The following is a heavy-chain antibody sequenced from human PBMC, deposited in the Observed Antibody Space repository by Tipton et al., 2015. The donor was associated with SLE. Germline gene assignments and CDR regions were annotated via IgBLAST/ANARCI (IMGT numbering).Heavy chain of an antibody. CDR3: AKGGAGIRAGDI. CDR2: INPNSGRT. V-gene: IGHV1-2*02. J-gene: IGHJ3*02. Sequence: QVQLVQSGAEVKEPGASVKVSCKASGYTFTGFYVHWVRQAPGQGLEWLGWINPNSGRTLFAHNFQGRVTMTRDMSISTAYMELSRLRSDDTAVYYCAKGGAGIRAGDIWGQGTMVTVSS. CDR1: GYTFTGFY. D-gene: IGHD6-19*01.